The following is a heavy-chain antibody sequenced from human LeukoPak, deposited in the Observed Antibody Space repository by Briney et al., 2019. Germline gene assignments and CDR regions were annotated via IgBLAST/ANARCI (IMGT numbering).Heavy chain of an antibody. Sequence: PSQTLSLTCAISGDSVSSNSATWNWIRQSPSRGLEWLARTYYRSKWYNDYAVPVKSRITINPDTSKNQFSLQLNSVTPEDTAVYYCAKQVGDTPYFDYWGQGTLVTVSS. D-gene: IGHD1-26*01. CDR1: GDSVSSNSAT. V-gene: IGHV6-1*01. J-gene: IGHJ4*02. CDR3: AKQVGDTPYFDY. CDR2: TYYRSKWYN.